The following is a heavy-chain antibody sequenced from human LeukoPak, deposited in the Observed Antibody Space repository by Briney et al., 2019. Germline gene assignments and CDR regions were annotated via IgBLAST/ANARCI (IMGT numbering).Heavy chain of an antibody. CDR1: GYTFTGYY. D-gene: IGHD3-3*01. J-gene: IGHJ4*02. V-gene: IGHV1-2*02. CDR3: ARELSDDFWSGYYYQYFDY. Sequence: EASAKVSCKASGYTFTGYYMHWVRQAPGQGLEWMGWINPNSGGTNYAQKFQGRVTMTRDTSISTAYMELSRLRSDDTAVYYCARELSDDFWSGYYYQYFDYWGQGTQVTVSS. CDR2: INPNSGGT.